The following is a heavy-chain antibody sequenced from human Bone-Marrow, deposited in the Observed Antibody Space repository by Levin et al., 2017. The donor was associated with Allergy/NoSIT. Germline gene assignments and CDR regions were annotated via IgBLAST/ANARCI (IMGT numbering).Heavy chain of an antibody. CDR3: AAVTTGVGYFEY. V-gene: IGHV2-5*02. D-gene: IGHD4-23*01. J-gene: IGHJ4*02. Sequence: SGPTLVKPTQTLTLTCTFSGFTLSTSGVGVGWIRQPPGKALEWLALVYWDDDTRYTSSLKNRVTITKDTSKNQVVLTMTNMDPVDTATYFCAAVTTGVGYFEYWGQGTLVAVSS. CDR1: GFTLSTSGVG. CDR2: VYWDDDT.